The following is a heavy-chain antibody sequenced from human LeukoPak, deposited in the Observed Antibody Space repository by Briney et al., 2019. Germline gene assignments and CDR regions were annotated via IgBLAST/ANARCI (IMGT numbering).Heavy chain of an antibody. J-gene: IGHJ4*02. V-gene: IGHV3-23*01. D-gene: IGHD1-7*01. Sequence: PGGSLRLSCAASGFTFSSYAMSWVRQAPGKGLEWVSAISGSGGSTYYADSVRGRFTISRDNSKNTLYLQMNSPRAEDTAVYYCAKAGNWNYGSSFDYWGQGTLVTVSS. CDR1: GFTFSSYA. CDR2: ISGSGGST. CDR3: AKAGNWNYGSSFDY.